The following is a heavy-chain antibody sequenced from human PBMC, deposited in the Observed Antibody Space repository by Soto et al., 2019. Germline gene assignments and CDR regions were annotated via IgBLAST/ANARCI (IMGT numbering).Heavy chain of an antibody. CDR1: GGSISDHY. Sequence: ASETLSLTCSVSGGSISDHYWSWIRQPPGKRLEWIGYISYSGTTTYNPSLKSRVTISVDTSKNQFSLKLSSVTAADTAVYYCAKTYSGNYFDYWGQGTLVTVSS. D-gene: IGHD1-26*01. CDR2: ISYSGTT. J-gene: IGHJ4*02. V-gene: IGHV4-59*11. CDR3: AKTYSGNYFDY.